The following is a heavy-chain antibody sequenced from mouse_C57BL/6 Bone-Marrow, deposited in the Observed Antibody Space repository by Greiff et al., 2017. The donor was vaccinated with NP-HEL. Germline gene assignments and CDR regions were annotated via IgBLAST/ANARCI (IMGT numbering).Heavy chain of an antibody. CDR1: GYTFTEYT. D-gene: IGHD3-3*01. Sequence: QVQLQQSGAELVKPGASVKLSCKASGYTFTEYTIHWVKQRSGQGLEWIGWFYPGRGSIKYTEKFKDKATLTADKSSSTVYMELSRLTAEDSAVYFCARHEGGTGRFAYWGQGTLGTVSA. CDR3: ARHEGGTGRFAY. CDR2: FYPGRGSI. J-gene: IGHJ3*01. V-gene: IGHV1-62-2*01.